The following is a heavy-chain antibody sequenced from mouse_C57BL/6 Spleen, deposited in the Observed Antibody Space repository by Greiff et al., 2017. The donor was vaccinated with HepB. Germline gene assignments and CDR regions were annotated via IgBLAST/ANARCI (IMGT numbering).Heavy chain of an antibody. CDR3: ARERDY. Sequence: EVKLMESGPGLVKPSQSLSLSCSVSGYSFTSGYYWYWIRQFPGNKLEWMGYISYDDSNNYNPTLKNRISITHDTSKNQFFLKLNSVTTEDTAAYYCARERDYWGQGTTLTVSS. J-gene: IGHJ2*01. CDR2: ISYDDSN. V-gene: IGHV3-6*01. CDR1: GYSFTSGYY.